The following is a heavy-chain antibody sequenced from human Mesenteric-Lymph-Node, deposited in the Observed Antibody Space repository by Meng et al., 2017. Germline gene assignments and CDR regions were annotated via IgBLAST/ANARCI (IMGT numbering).Heavy chain of an antibody. CDR1: GGTFSSYA. D-gene: IGHD3-3*01. Sequence: SVKVSCKASGGTFSSYAISWVRQAPGQVPEWMGGIIPIFGTANYAQKFQGRVTITTDESTSTAYMELSSLRSEDTAVYYCARDRDDYTGFDPWGQGTLVTVSS. V-gene: IGHV1-69*05. J-gene: IGHJ5*02. CDR3: ARDRDDYTGFDP. CDR2: IIPIFGTA.